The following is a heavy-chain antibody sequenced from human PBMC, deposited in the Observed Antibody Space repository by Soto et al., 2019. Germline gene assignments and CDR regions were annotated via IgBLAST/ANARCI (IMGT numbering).Heavy chain of an antibody. CDR2: IYYSGST. J-gene: IGHJ6*02. CDR3: ARDTGTTGRDYYYYYGMDV. V-gene: IGHV4-59*01. Sequence: SETLSLTCTVSGGSISSYYWSWIRQPPGKGLEWIGYIYYSGSTNYNPSLKSRVTISVDTSKNQFSLKLSSVTAADTAVYYCARDTGTTGRDYYYYYGMDVWGQGTTVTVSS. CDR1: GGSISSYY. D-gene: IGHD1-7*01.